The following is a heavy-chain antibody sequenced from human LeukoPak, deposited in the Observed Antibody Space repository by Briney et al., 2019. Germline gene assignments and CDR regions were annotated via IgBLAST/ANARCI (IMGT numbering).Heavy chain of an antibody. Sequence: PSETLSLTCTVSGGSISNYYWSWIRQPPGRGLEWIGYIFYTGSTNYNPSLKSRVTISVDTSKNQFSLKVGSVTAADTAVYYCARDVGFDWGQGTLVTVSS. CDR3: ARDVGFD. D-gene: IGHD6-25*01. J-gene: IGHJ4*02. V-gene: IGHV4-59*01. CDR2: IFYTGST. CDR1: GGSISNYY.